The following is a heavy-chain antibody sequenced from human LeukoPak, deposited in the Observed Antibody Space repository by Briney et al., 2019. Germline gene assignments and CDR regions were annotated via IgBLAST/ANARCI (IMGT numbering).Heavy chain of an antibody. CDR3: ARLSRPGYCSGGTCPPDY. Sequence: SETLSLTCAVYGGSFSGYYWSWIRQPPGKGLEWIGYVYLSGSTSYNPSLKSRVTMSVDTSKNQFSLKVSSVTAADTAVYYCARLSRPGYCSGGTCPPDYWGQGTLVTVSS. CDR2: VYLSGST. D-gene: IGHD2-15*01. J-gene: IGHJ4*02. V-gene: IGHV4-34*10. CDR1: GGSFSGYY.